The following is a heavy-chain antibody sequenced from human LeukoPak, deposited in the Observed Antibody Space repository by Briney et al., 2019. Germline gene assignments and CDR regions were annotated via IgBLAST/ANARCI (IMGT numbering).Heavy chain of an antibody. J-gene: IGHJ4*02. Sequence: GGSLRLSCAASGFTFSSYGMHWVRQAPGKGLEWVAVISYDGSNKYYADSVKGRFTISRDNSKNTLYLQMNSLRAEDTAVYYCAKDRHYSSGWPDYWGQGTLVTVSS. V-gene: IGHV3-30*18. D-gene: IGHD6-19*01. CDR2: ISYDGSNK. CDR3: AKDRHYSSGWPDY. CDR1: GFTFSSYG.